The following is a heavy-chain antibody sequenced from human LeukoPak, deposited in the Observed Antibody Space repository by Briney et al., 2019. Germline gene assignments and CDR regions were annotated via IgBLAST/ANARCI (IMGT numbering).Heavy chain of an antibody. V-gene: IGHV3-43*02. D-gene: IGHD6-19*01. CDR2: ITGDGGRT. J-gene: IGHJ4*02. Sequence: GGSLRLSCEASGCTFDDYAMHWVRQAPGKGLEWGALITGDGGRTYFADSVKGRFTISRDNRKNSLYLQMNSLRTDDTALYYCAREGPIAVAGYFDYWGQATLVTVSS. CDR1: GCTFDDYA. CDR3: AREGPIAVAGYFDY.